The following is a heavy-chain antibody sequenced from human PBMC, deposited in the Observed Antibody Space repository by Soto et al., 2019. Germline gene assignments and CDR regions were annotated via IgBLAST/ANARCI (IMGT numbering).Heavy chain of an antibody. D-gene: IGHD2-21*01. CDR1: GGTFNTYT. CDR2: FIPILDMG. V-gene: IGHV1-69*02. CDR3: AITYCRDNSCPRDFDF. Sequence: QVQVVQSGAEVKKPASSVKVSCKPSGGTFNTYTVNWVRLAPGHGLEWMGRFIPILDMGNYAKKFQDRVTITADRSTLPAYMQLNSLTSEDTAVYYCAITYCRDNSCPRDFDFWGPGTRVTVSS. J-gene: IGHJ4*02.